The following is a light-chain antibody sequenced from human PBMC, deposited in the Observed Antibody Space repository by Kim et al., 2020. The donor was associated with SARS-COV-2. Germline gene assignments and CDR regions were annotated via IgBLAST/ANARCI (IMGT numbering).Light chain of an antibody. CDR1: NIGSKS. V-gene: IGLV3-21*04. CDR2: YDS. J-gene: IGLJ1*01. Sequence: SYELTQPPSVSVAPGKTARITCGGNNIGSKSVHWYQQKPGQAPVLVIYYDSDRPSGIPERFSGSNSGNTATLTISRVEAGDEADYYCQGWDSSSDQTYVFGTGTKVTVL. CDR3: QGWDSSSDQTYV.